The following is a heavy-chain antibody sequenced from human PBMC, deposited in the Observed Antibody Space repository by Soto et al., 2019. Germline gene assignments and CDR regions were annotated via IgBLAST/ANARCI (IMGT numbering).Heavy chain of an antibody. V-gene: IGHV4-59*01. CDR1: GGSISSYY. J-gene: IGHJ5*02. D-gene: IGHD1-7*01. Sequence: QVQLQESGPGLVKPSETLSLTCTVSGGSISSYYWSWIRQPPGKGLEWIGYIYYSGSTNYNPSLKSRVTISVDTSKNQFSLKLSSVTAADTAVYYCARDGNWNYDPGWFDPWGQGTLVTVSS. CDR3: ARDGNWNYDPGWFDP. CDR2: IYYSGST.